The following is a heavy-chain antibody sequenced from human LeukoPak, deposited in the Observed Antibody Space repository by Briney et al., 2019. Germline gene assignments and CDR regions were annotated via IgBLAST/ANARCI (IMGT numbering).Heavy chain of an antibody. CDR2: IIPILGIA. CDR1: GGTFSSYA. J-gene: IGHJ5*02. D-gene: IGHD3-22*01. CDR3: ARDLPPSDSSGYSGFDP. Sequence: SVKVSCKASGGTFSSYAISWVRQAPGQGLEWMGRIIPILGIANYAQKFQGRVTITADKSTSTAYMELSSQRSEDTAVYYCARDLPPSDSSGYSGFDPWGQGTLVTVSS. V-gene: IGHV1-69*04.